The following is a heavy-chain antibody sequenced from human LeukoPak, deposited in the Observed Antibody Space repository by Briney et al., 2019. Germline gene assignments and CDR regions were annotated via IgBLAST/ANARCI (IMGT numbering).Heavy chain of an antibody. J-gene: IGHJ4*02. V-gene: IGHV4-39*07. D-gene: IGHD4-11*01. CDR3: ATMTTVTMYSYYFDS. Sequence: PSETLSLTCTVSDGSINTPNYYWGWIRQSPGKGLEWIGNIFYRGSTYYGPSLKSRVTISLDTSKNQFSLNLNSVTAADTAVYSCATMTTVTMYSYYFDSWGQGTLVTVS. CDR1: DGSINTPNYY. CDR2: IFYRGST.